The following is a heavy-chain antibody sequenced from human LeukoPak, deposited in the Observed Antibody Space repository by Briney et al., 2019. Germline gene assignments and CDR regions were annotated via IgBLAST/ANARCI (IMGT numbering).Heavy chain of an antibody. Sequence: GESLKISCKGSGYTFKNYWIAWVRQMPGKGLEWMGIIYPGDSDTRYSPSFQGQVTISADKSISTAYLQWSSLKASDTAMYYCARGGMEYQLLYYFDYWGQGTLVTVSS. V-gene: IGHV5-51*01. J-gene: IGHJ4*02. CDR2: IYPGDSDT. CDR3: ARGGMEYQLLYYFDY. D-gene: IGHD2-2*01. CDR1: GYTFKNYW.